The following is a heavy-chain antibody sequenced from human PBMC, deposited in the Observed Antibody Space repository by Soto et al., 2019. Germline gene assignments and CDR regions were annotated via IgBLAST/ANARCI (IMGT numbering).Heavy chain of an antibody. D-gene: IGHD4-17*01. J-gene: IGHJ6*02. CDR2: IIPIFGTA. CDR1: GGTFRSYA. Sequence: GASVKVSCKASGGTFRSYAISWVRQAPGQGLEWMGGIIPIFGTANYAQKFQGRVTITADESTSTAYMELSSLRSEDTAVYYCARDNLLRTHYGDYDYYYGMDVWGQGTTVTVSS. V-gene: IGHV1-69*13. CDR3: ARDNLLRTHYGDYDYYYGMDV.